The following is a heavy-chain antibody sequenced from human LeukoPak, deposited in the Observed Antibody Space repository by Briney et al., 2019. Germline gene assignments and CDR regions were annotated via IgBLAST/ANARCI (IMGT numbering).Heavy chain of an antibody. Sequence: GGCLRLSCAASGFTFSDYYMSWIRQAPGKGLECVSYISRSGSTIYYADSVKGRFTISRDNAKNSLYLQMNSLRAEDTAVYYCAREGYSYGTFDYWGQGTLVTVSS. CDR1: GFTFSDYY. CDR3: AREGYSYGTFDY. CDR2: ISRSGSTI. J-gene: IGHJ4*02. V-gene: IGHV3-11*04. D-gene: IGHD5-18*01.